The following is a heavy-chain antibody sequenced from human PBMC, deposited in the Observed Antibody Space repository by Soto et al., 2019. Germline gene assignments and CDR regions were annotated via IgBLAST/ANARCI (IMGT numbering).Heavy chain of an antibody. D-gene: IGHD3-10*01. Sequence: ASVKVSCKASGYTFTIYDINWVRQATGEGLEWMGWMNPNSGNTGYAQKFQGRVTMTRNTSISTAYMELSSLRSEDTAVYYCARVMLLWVGELSNYMDVWGQGTTVTVSS. V-gene: IGHV1-8*01. CDR3: ARVMLLWVGELSNYMDV. CDR1: GYTFTIYD. CDR2: MNPNSGNT. J-gene: IGHJ6*03.